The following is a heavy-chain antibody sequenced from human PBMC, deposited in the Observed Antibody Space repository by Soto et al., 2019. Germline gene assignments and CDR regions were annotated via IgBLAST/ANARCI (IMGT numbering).Heavy chain of an antibody. J-gene: IGHJ5*02. CDR2: INPNSGGT. Sequence: ASVKVSCKASGGTFSSYAISWVRQAPGQGLEWMGGINPNSGGTTYAQKFQGRVTMTRDTSISTGYMELSRLRSDDTAVYYCARVGYYDSSGPDHWGQGTLVTVS. CDR3: ARVGYYDSSGPDH. CDR1: GGTFSSYA. D-gene: IGHD3-22*01. V-gene: IGHV1-2*02.